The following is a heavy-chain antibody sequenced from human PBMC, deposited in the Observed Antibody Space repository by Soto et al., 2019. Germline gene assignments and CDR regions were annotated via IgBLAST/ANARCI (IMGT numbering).Heavy chain of an antibody. CDR1: GFTFSDYA. Sequence: PGGSLRLSCTASGFTFSDYAMSWFRQAPGKGQEWVGFIRSKAYGGTTEYAASVKGRFTISRDDSKSIAYLQMNSLKTEDTAVYYCTRMVITNPIAAAGTKAFDICCQGTMVTVSS. D-gene: IGHD6-13*01. CDR3: TRMVITNPIAAAGTKAFDI. J-gene: IGHJ3*02. V-gene: IGHV3-49*03. CDR2: IRSKAYGGTT.